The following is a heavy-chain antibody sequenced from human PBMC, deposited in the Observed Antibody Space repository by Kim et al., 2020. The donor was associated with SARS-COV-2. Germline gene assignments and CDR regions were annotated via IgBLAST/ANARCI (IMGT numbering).Heavy chain of an antibody. D-gene: IGHD7-27*01. CDR3: ASVGLGKGKAFDI. V-gene: IGHV4-34*01. Sequence: TPSPKSRVTISVDTSQNPFSLKLGSVTAAGTAVYYCASVGLGKGKAFDIWGQGTMVTVSS. J-gene: IGHJ3*02.